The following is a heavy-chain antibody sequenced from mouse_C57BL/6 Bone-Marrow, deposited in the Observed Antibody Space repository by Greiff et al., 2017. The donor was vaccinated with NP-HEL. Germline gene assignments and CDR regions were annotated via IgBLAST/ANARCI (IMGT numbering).Heavy chain of an antibody. CDR1: GYTFTSYG. Sequence: QVQLKQSGAELARPGASVKLSCKASGYTFTSYGISWVKQRTGQGLEWIGEIYPRSGNTYYNEKFKGKATLTADKSSSTAYMELRSLTSEDSAVYFCARSRARIYYSKGGYFDVWGSGTTVTVSS. J-gene: IGHJ1*01. V-gene: IGHV1-81*01. D-gene: IGHD2-5*01. CDR3: ARSRARIYYSKGGYFDV. CDR2: IYPRSGNT.